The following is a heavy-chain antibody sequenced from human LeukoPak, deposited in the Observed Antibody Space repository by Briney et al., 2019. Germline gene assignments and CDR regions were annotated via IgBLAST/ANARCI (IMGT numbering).Heavy chain of an antibody. J-gene: IGHJ4*02. D-gene: IGHD6-19*01. CDR1: GYSFTNYW. CDR3: ARRYTSSEIFDY. Sequence: GESLKISCKGSGYSFTNYWIGWVRQMPGKGLEWLGIIYPGDSDTRYNPSFEGQVTISADESISTAYLQWSSLKASDTAMYYCARRYTSSEIFDYWGQGTLVTVSS. V-gene: IGHV5-51*01. CDR2: IYPGDSDT.